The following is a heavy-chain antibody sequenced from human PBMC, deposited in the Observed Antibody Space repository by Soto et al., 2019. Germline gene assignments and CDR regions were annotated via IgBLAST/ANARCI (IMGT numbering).Heavy chain of an antibody. J-gene: IGHJ6*02. CDR2: IDPSDSYT. Sequence: GESLKISCKGSGYSFTSYWICWVRQMPGKGLEWMGRIDPSDSYTNYSPSFQGHVTISADKSISTAYLQWSSLKASDTAMYYCARRPVGDYDSSGYPRRYYGMDVWGQGTTVTVSS. V-gene: IGHV5-10-1*01. CDR3: ARRPVGDYDSSGYPRRYYGMDV. CDR1: GYSFTSYW. D-gene: IGHD3-22*01.